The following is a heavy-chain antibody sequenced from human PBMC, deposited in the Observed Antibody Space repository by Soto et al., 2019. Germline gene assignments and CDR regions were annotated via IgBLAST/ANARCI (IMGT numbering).Heavy chain of an antibody. CDR1: GGTFSSYA. D-gene: IGHD7-27*01. CDR3: ARDLFGAPRPSRPTTKLGQPYYYYYGMDV. CDR2: IIPIFGTA. V-gene: IGHV1-69*13. Sequence: ASVKVSCKASGGTFSSYAISWVRQAPGQGLEWMGGIIPIFGTANYAQKFQGRVTITADESTSTAYMELSSLRSEDTAVYYCARDLFGAPRPSRPTTKLGQPYYYYYGMDVWGQGTTVTVSS. J-gene: IGHJ6*02.